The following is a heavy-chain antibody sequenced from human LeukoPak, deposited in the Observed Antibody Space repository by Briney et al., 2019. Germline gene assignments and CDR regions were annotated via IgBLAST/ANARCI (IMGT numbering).Heavy chain of an antibody. D-gene: IGHD6-13*01. V-gene: IGHV4-4*02. CDR1: GGSISSSNW. J-gene: IGHJ4*02. CDR3: AGHSGSSWQNRDY. Sequence: SETLSLTCAVSGGSISSSNWWSWVRQPPGKGLEWIGEINHSGSTNYNPSLKSRVTISVDTSKNQFSLKLSSVTAADTAVYYCAGHSGSSWQNRDYWGQGTLVTVSS. CDR2: INHSGST.